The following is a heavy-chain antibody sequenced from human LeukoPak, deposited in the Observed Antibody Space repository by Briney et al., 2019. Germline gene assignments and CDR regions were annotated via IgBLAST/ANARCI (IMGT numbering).Heavy chain of an antibody. Sequence: SDTLSLTCAVSGYSISSSNWWGWIRQPPGKGLVWIGYIYYSGSTYYNPSLKSRITMSLDTSKNQFSLKLSSVTAVDTAVYYCARCTSSSWYCHAFDIWGQGTMVAVSS. D-gene: IGHD6-13*01. CDR2: IYYSGST. V-gene: IGHV4-28*01. CDR1: GYSISSSNW. J-gene: IGHJ3*02. CDR3: ARCTSSSWYCHAFDI.